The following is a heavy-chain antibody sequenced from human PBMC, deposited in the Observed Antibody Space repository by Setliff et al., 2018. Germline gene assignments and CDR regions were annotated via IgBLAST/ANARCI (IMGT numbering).Heavy chain of an antibody. D-gene: IGHD5-18*01. CDR2: IIPIFGTP. CDR1: GGTFSRSA. J-gene: IGHJ6*03. CDR3: AREGVDTRSSTDYRYYMDV. V-gene: IGHV1-69*05. Sequence: ASVKVSCKASGGTFSRSAISWVRQAPGQGLEWMGGIIPIFGTPTYAQKFQGRVTIIKDESTSTAYMEVSSLRTEDTAVYYCAREGVDTRSSTDYRYYMDVWGKGTTVTVSS.